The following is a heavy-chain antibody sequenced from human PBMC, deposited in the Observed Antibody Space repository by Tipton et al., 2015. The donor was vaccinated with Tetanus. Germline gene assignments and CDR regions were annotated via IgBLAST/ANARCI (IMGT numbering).Heavy chain of an antibody. CDR2: ISGSGEGK. J-gene: IGHJ4*02. V-gene: IGHV3-23*01. CDR3: ARGHSPLYNWNFGYFDF. Sequence: SLRLSCAASGFSFSSYAMTWVRQAPGRGLEWVSAISGSGEGKFYADSVKGRFTISRDNSKNTVFLQMNSPRADDTAVYFCARGHSPLYNWNFGYFDFWGQGTLVTVSS. CDR1: GFSFSSYA. D-gene: IGHD1-7*01.